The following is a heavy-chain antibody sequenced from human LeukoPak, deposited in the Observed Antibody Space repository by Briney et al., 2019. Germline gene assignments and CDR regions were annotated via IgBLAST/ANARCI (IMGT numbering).Heavy chain of an antibody. CDR1: GFTFSDYY. V-gene: IGHV3-11*01. CDR2: ISGSGSAI. D-gene: IGHD6-19*01. CDR3: AKDRAVAGFLYYFDY. Sequence: GGSLRLSCAASGFTFSDYYMSWIRQAPGKGLEWVSYISGSGSAIKYAGSVKGRFTISRDNAKNSLYLQMNSLRAEDTALYYCAKDRAVAGFLYYFDYWGQGTLVTVSS. J-gene: IGHJ4*02.